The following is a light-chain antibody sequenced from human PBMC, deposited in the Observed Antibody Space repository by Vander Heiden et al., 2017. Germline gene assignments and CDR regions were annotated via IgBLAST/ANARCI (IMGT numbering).Light chain of an antibody. CDR2: AAS. V-gene: IGKV1-39*01. Sequence: DIQMTQSPSSLSASVGDRVTITCRSSQSINSYLNWYQQKPGKAPKLLIFAASSLQSGVPSRFSGSGSGTDFTLTISSLQPEDFATYYCQQSYSTLRLTFGGGTKVELK. CDR3: QQSYSTLRLT. J-gene: IGKJ4*01. CDR1: QSINSY.